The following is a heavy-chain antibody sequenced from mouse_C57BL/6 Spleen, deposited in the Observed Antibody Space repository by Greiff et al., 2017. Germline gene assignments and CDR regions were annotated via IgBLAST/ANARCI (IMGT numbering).Heavy chain of an antibody. Sequence: VQLVESGGGLVKPGGSLKLSCAASGFTFSSYAMSWVRQTPEKRLEWVATISDGGSYTYYPDNVKGRFTISRDNAKNNLYLQMSHLKSEDTAMYYCAREGDYAMDYWGQGTSVTVSS. V-gene: IGHV5-4*01. CDR1: GFTFSSYA. J-gene: IGHJ4*01. CDR2: ISDGGSYT. CDR3: AREGDYAMDY.